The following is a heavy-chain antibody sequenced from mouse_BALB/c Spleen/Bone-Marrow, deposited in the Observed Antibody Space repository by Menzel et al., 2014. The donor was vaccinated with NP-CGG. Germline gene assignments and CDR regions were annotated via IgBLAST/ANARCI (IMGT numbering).Heavy chain of an antibody. CDR2: ISSGSSTI. Sequence: VQLQQSGGGLVQPGGSRKLSCAASGFTFXSFGMHWVRQAPEKGLEWVAYISSGSSTIYYADTVKGRFTISRDNPKNTLFLQMTSLRSEDTAMYYCARWGYYYAMDYWGQGTSVTVSS. V-gene: IGHV5-17*02. J-gene: IGHJ4*01. CDR3: ARWGYYYAMDY. CDR1: GFTFXSFG.